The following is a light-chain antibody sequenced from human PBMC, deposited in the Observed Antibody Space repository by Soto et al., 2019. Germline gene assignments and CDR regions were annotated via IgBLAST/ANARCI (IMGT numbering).Light chain of an antibody. CDR2: EVT. CDR1: SGDVGGHNY. V-gene: IGLV2-14*01. CDR3: TSYTRSATPYI. J-gene: IGLJ1*01. Sequence: LAQPASVSGSPGQSITISCTGTSGDVGGHNYVSWYQQHPGKAPKLIIYEVTNRPSGVSNRFSGSKSGNTASLTISGLQAEDEADYYCTSYTRSATPYIYGSGTKVTVL.